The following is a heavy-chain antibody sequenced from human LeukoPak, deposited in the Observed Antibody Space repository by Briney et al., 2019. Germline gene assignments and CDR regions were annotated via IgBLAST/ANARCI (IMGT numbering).Heavy chain of an antibody. J-gene: IGHJ4*02. D-gene: IGHD4-17*01. V-gene: IGHV4-38-2*02. CDR2: IYHSGAT. CDR1: GHSISSAHY. CDR3: ARASHDYGDYSHFDY. Sequence: SETLSLTCTVSGHSISSAHYWGWIRQPPGKGLEWIGIIYHSGATYYNPSLKSRGTISVDTSKNQFSLQLNSVTAADTAVYYCARASHDYGDYSHFDYWGQGTLVTVSS.